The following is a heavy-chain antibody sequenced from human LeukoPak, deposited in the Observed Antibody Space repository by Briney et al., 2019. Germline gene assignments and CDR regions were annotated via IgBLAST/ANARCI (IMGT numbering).Heavy chain of an antibody. D-gene: IGHD5-24*01. J-gene: IGHJ4*02. CDR1: GFTFSRYW. CDR2: IKADGSET. V-gene: IGHV3-74*01. Sequence: PGGSLRLSCAVSGFTFSRYWMHWVRQAPGKGLVWVSRIKADGSETNYADSVKGRFTVSRDNAKNTLYLRLNSLRVEDTAVYYCARDGDGWNFDYWGQGTLVTVSS. CDR3: ARDGDGWNFDY.